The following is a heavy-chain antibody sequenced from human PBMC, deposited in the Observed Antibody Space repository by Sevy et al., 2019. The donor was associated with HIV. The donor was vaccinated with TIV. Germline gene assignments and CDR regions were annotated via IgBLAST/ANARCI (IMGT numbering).Heavy chain of an antibody. Sequence: ASVKVSCKASGGTFSSYAISWVRQAPGQGLEWMGGIIPIFGTANYAQKFQGRVTITADESTSTAYMELSSLRSEDTAVYYCARAEYYDFWSGPTYYYHYGMDVWGQGTTVTVSS. V-gene: IGHV1-69*13. CDR2: IIPIFGTA. J-gene: IGHJ6*02. CDR1: GGTFSSYA. D-gene: IGHD3-3*01. CDR3: ARAEYYDFWSGPTYYYHYGMDV.